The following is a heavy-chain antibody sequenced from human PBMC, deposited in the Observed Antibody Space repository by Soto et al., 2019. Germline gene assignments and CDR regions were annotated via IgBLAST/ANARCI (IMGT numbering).Heavy chain of an antibody. D-gene: IGHD4-4*01. Sequence: QVQLQESGPGLVKPSETLSLTCTVSGGSISSYYWSWIRQPAGKGLEWIGRIYTRGSTNYNPSLKSRVPMSVDTSKNQSSLQLSSVTAADTAVYYCARERSNHFDYWGQGTLVTFAS. V-gene: IGHV4-4*07. CDR2: IYTRGST. J-gene: IGHJ4*02. CDR3: ARERSNHFDY. CDR1: GGSISSYY.